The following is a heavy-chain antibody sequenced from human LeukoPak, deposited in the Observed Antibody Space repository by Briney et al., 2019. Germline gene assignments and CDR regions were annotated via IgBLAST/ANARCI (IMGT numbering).Heavy chain of an antibody. CDR1: GGSLSGYY. CDR2: ISHSGST. D-gene: IGHD6-19*01. Sequence: SEALSLTCSVYGGSLSGYYWSWIRQPPGEGLEWIGEISHSGSTNYNPSLKSRVTISVDTSKNQFSLKLSSVTAADTAVYYCARDDDIAVCRNGLDVWGQGTTVTVSS. CDR3: ARDDDIAVCRNGLDV. V-gene: IGHV4-34*01. J-gene: IGHJ6*02.